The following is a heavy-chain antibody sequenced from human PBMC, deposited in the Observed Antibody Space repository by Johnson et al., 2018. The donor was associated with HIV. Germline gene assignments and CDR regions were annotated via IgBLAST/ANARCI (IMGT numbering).Heavy chain of an antibody. CDR2: IKQDGSEK. J-gene: IGHJ3*02. V-gene: IGHV3-7*01. CDR3: AKAGQMVAATSALDI. D-gene: IGHD2-15*01. Sequence: MQLVESGGGLVKPGGSLRLSCAASGFTFSDYYMIWIRQAPGKGLEWVANIKQDGSEKYYVDSVKGRFTISRDNAKNSLYLQMNSLRAEDTAVYYCAKAGQMVAATSALDIWGQGTMVTVAS. CDR1: GFTFSDYY.